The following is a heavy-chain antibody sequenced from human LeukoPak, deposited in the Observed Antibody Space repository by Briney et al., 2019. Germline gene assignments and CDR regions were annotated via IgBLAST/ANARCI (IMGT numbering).Heavy chain of an antibody. CDR3: ASTNGNCYDSSGYYSPGAFDI. D-gene: IGHD3-22*01. CDR1: GGSFSGYY. CDR2: INHSGST. J-gene: IGHJ3*02. V-gene: IGHV4-34*01. Sequence: SETLSLTCAVYGGSFSGYYWSWIRQPPGKGLEWIGEINHSGSTNYNPSLKSRVTISVDTSKNQFSLKLSSVTAADTAVYYCASTNGNCYDSSGYYSPGAFDIWGQGTMVTVSS.